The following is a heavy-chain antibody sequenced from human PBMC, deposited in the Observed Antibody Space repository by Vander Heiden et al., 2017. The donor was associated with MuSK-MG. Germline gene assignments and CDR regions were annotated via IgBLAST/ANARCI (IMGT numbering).Heavy chain of an antibody. CDR3: ARGLLLRGLDV. Sequence: QVQLQQSGPGPVKPSQTLSLTCDSPGASVPSTDAAWHWIRQRPSRGLEWLGRIYYRSKWSYDYAVSVKSRITVNPDTPKNQFSLQLNSATPDDTAVYYCARGLLLRGLDVWGQGTTVTVSS. CDR2: IYYRSKWSY. V-gene: IGHV6-1*01. J-gene: IGHJ6*02. CDR1: GASVPSTDAA.